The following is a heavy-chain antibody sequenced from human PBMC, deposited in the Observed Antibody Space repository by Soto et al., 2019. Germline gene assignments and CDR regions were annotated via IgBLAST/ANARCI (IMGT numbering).Heavy chain of an antibody. CDR1: GYTFTSYY. J-gene: IGHJ6*02. V-gene: IGHV1-46*01. CDR3: ARIGLTAGGVTTSYTTLSYGMDV. Sequence: QVQLVQSGAEVKKPGASVKVSCKASGYTFTSYYMHWVRQAPGQGLEWMGIINPSGGSTSYAQKCQGRVIMTRDTSTSTVYMELSSLGSEDTAVYYCARIGLTAGGVTTSYTTLSYGMDVWGQGTTVTVFS. D-gene: IGHD3-16*01. CDR2: INPSGGST.